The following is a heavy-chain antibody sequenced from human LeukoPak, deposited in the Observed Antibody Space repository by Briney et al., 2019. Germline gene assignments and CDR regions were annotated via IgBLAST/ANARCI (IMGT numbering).Heavy chain of an antibody. CDR3: ARDGGHSYGCSNDY. Sequence: GGSLRLSCAASGFTFSSYSMNWVRQAPGKGLEWVSYISSSSSTIYYADSVKGRFTISRDNAKNSLYLQMNSLRAEDTAVYYCARDGGHSYGCSNDYWGQGTLVTVSS. J-gene: IGHJ4*02. CDR2: ISSSSSTI. CDR1: GFTFSSYS. D-gene: IGHD5-18*01. V-gene: IGHV3-48*04.